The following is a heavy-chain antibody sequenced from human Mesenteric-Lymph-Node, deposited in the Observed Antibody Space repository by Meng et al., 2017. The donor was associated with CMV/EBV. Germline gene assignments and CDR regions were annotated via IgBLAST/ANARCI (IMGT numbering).Heavy chain of an antibody. J-gene: IGHJ3*02. CDR1: ESTFSNYI. V-gene: IGHV3-30*03. CDR3: AREDDAFDI. Sequence: GESLKISCAASESTFSNYIMHWVRQAPGKGLEWVAVISSDGSSRYHGDSVKGRFTISRDNSKNTLYLQMNSLRAEDTAVYYCAREDDAFDIWGQGTMVTVSS. CDR2: ISSDGSSR.